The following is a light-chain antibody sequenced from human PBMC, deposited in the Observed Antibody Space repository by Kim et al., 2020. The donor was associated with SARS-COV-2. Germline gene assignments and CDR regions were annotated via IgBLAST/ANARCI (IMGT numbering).Light chain of an antibody. CDR1: QDITNS. Sequence: DIQMTQSPSSLSASVGGRVTITCQASQDITNSLNWYQQKPGKAPKLLIYDASILKRGVTLRFSGSGSGTDFTITISSLQPEVVATYYYQQFDCPPYTFGQGTRLEI. J-gene: IGKJ2*01. CDR3: QQFDCPPYT. CDR2: DAS. V-gene: IGKV1-33*01.